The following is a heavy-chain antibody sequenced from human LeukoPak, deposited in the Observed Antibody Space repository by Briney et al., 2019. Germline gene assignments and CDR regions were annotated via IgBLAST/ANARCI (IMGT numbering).Heavy chain of an antibody. Sequence: ASVKVSCKASGYTFTSYAMNWVRQAPGQGLEWMGWIDTNTGNPTYAQGFTGRFVFSLDTSVSTAYLQISSLKAEDTAVYYCARDAANYYDSSGARFDPWGQGTLVTVSS. CDR2: IDTNTGNP. CDR3: ARDAANYYDSSGARFDP. V-gene: IGHV7-4-1*02. D-gene: IGHD3-22*01. CDR1: GYTFTSYA. J-gene: IGHJ5*02.